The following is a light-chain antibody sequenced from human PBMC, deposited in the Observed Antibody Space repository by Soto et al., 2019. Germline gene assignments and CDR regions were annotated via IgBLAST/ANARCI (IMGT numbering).Light chain of an antibody. J-gene: IGKJ3*01. V-gene: IGKV3-11*01. CDR2: DAS. CDR1: QSVSSY. CDR3: QQRSNWPRREFT. Sequence: EIVLTQSPATLSLSPGERATLSCRASQSVSSYLAWYQQKPGQAPRLLIYDASNRATGIPARFSGGGSGTAFGLSISSLEPEDFAVYYCQQRSNWPRREFTFGPGTKVDIK.